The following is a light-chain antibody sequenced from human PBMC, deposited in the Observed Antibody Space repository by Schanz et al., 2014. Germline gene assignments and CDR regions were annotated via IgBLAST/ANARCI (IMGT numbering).Light chain of an antibody. CDR2: WAS. V-gene: IGKV4-1*01. Sequence: DIVMTQSPDSLAVSLGDRVTINCKSSQSVLYSSNNKNYLAWYQQKSGQPPKLLIYWASTRESGVPDRFTGSGSGTQFTLTITNLQAEDVAVYYCQQYYSTPYTFGQGTKLEIK. J-gene: IGKJ2*01. CDR1: QSVLYSSNNKNY. CDR3: QQYYSTPYT.